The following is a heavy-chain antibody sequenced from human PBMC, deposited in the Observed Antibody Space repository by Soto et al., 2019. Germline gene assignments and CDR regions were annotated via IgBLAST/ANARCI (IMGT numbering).Heavy chain of an antibody. J-gene: IGHJ4*02. CDR1: GDSVSTDRTA. CDR3: AREKVVNDWGALDY. D-gene: IGHD1-26*01. CDR2: TYYRSQWYN. Sequence: SQTLSLTCAISGDSVSTDRTAWNWIRLSPSRGLEWLGRTYYRSQWYNDYAVSVKSRITINPDTSRNHFSLQLDSMTPEDTAVYYCAREKVVNDWGALDYWGQGTRVTVSS. V-gene: IGHV6-1*01.